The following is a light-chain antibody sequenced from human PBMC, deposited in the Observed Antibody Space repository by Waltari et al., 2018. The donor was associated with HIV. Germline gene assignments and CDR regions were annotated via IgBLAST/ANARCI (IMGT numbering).Light chain of an antibody. J-gene: IGLJ2*01. Sequence: QSALTQPPSASGTPGQRVTISCSGCISNIGRNYVYWYLQLPETAPKLLVYRNNPRPSGGPDRFSGSKAGTSASLAIIGLRSEDEADYYCASWDDSLSVVFGGGTKLTVL. CDR1: ISNIGRNY. V-gene: IGLV1-47*01. CDR2: RNN. CDR3: ASWDDSLSVV.